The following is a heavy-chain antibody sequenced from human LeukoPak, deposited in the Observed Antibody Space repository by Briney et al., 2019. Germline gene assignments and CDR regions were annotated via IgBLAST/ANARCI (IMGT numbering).Heavy chain of an antibody. D-gene: IGHD2-15*01. V-gene: IGHV3-23*01. J-gene: IGHJ4*02. CDR2: ISGSGGST. CDR3: AKDLGYCSGGSCYFDY. Sequence: GGSLRLSCAASGFTFSSYAMSWVRQAPGKGLEWVSAISGSGGSTYYADSVKGRFTISRDNSKNTLYLQMNSLRAEDTAVYYCAKDLGYCSGGSCYFDYWGQGTLVTVSS. CDR1: GFTFSSYA.